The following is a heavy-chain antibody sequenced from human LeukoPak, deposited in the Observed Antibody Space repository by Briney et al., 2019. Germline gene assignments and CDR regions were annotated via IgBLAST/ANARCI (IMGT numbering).Heavy chain of an antibody. CDR2: ISSSGTYK. CDR3: ARDPYSYDTSGPKPFDY. D-gene: IGHD3-3*01. V-gene: IGHV3-21*01. Sequence: PGGSLRLSCVASGFTFNTYGMNWVRQAPGKGLEWVASISSSGTYKYSAGSLKGRFTISRDNARNSLYLQMNSLTAEDTAVYYCARDPYSYDTSGPKPFDYWGQGTLVTVSS. CDR1: GFTFNTYG. J-gene: IGHJ4*02.